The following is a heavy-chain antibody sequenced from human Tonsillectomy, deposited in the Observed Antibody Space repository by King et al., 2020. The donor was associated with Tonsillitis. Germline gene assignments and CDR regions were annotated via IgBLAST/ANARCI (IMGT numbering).Heavy chain of an antibody. CDR2: FDPEDGET. D-gene: IGHD3-16*01. CDR1: GYTLTELS. CDR3: ATGSASYDYVWGSYEKRGFDY. Sequence: QLVQSGAEVKKPGASVKVSCKVSGYTLTELSMHWVRQAPGKGREWMGGFDPEDGETIYAQKFQGRVTMTEDTSTDTAYMELSSLRSEDTAVYYCATGSASYDYVWGSYEKRGFDYWGQGTLVTVSS. V-gene: IGHV1-24*01. J-gene: IGHJ4*02.